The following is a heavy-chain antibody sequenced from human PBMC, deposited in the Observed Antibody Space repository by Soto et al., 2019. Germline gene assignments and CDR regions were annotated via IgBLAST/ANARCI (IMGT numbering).Heavy chain of an antibody. Sequence: EASVKVSCKASRYTFTSYAMHWVRQAPGQRLEWMGWINAGNGNTKYSQKFQGRVTITRDTSASTAYMELSSLRSEDTAVCYCARAPGIAVAGLWGQGTLVTVSS. V-gene: IGHV1-3*01. D-gene: IGHD6-19*01. CDR1: RYTFTSYA. J-gene: IGHJ4*02. CDR3: ARAPGIAVAGL. CDR2: INAGNGNT.